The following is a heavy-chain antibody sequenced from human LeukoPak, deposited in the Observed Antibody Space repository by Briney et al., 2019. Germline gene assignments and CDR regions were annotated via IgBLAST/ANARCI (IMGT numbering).Heavy chain of an antibody. Sequence: PGGSLRLSCVASGFTCSSYSMNWVRQAPGKGLQYISYISSSSTINYADSVKGRSTISRDDAKNSLYLQMNSLRDEDTAVYYCARILRGSGSYGAFDIWGQGTMVTVSS. CDR3: ARILRGSGSYGAFDI. CDR2: ISSSSTI. J-gene: IGHJ3*02. CDR1: GFTCSSYS. V-gene: IGHV3-48*02. D-gene: IGHD1-26*01.